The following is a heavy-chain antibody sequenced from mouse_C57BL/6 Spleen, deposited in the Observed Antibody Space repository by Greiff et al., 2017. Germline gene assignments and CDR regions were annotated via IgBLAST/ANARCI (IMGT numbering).Heavy chain of an antibody. CDR2: IDPNRGGT. CDR1: GYTFTSYW. D-gene: IGHD2-4*01. J-gene: IGHJ3*01. CDR3: ARRRGYDYDGGCGFAY. Sequence: QVQLQQPGAELVKPGASVKLSCKASGYTFTSYWMHWVKQRPGRGLEWIGRIDPNRGGTKYNEKFKSKATLTVDKPSSPAYMQLSSLTSEDSAVYYGARRRGYDYDGGCGFAYWGQGTLVTVSA. V-gene: IGHV1-62-3*01.